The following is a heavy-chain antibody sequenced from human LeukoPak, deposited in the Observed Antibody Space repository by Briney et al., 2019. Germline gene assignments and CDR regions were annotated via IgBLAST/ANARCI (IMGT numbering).Heavy chain of an antibody. Sequence: PSETLSLTCTVSGGSISSSSYYWGRLPQPPGMGWVSFGSIYYSRSTYYNPCIKSRVTISVDTSKNQFSLKPSSVTAADTAVYYCAGAFPSPKFDPWGQGTLVTVSS. CDR2: IYYSRST. V-gene: IGHV4-39*01. D-gene: IGHD2/OR15-2a*01. CDR1: GGSISSSSYY. J-gene: IGHJ5*02. CDR3: AGAFPSPKFDP.